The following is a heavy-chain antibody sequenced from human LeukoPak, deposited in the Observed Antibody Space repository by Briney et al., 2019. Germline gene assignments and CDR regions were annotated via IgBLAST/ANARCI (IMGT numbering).Heavy chain of an antibody. CDR2: INHSRST. V-gene: IGHV4-34*01. J-gene: IGHJ5*02. CDR3: ARQGYYYGSGSYPSNWFDP. CDR1: GGSFSGYY. Sequence: SETLSLTCAVYGGSFSGYYWSWILQPPGKGLEWIGEINHSRSTNYNPSLKSRVTISVDTSKNQFSLKLSSVTAADTAVYYCARQGYYYGSGSYPSNWFDPWGQGTLVTASS. D-gene: IGHD3-10*01.